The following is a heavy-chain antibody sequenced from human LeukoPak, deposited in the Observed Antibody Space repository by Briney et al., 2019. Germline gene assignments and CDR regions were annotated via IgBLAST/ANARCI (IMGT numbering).Heavy chain of an antibody. CDR2: IKLDGTTK. CDR1: GINFSNYW. J-gene: IGHJ4*02. Sequence: GGSLRLSCAASGINFSNYWMSWVRQAPGKGLEWVANIKLDGTTKDYVDSVKGRFTIFRDNAKNSLYLQMNNLRGDDTAVYYCATVAGDCSGGRCYLLRFDYWGQGTLVTVSS. D-gene: IGHD2-15*01. CDR3: ATVAGDCSGGRCYLLRFDY. V-gene: IGHV3-7*01.